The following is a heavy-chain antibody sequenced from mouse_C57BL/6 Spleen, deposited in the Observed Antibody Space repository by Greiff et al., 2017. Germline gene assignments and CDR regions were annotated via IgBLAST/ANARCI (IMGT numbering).Heavy chain of an antibody. D-gene: IGHD1-1*01. CDR3: ARRYYGSRYDYWDFDV. J-gene: IGHJ1*03. CDR2: IDPSDSYT. V-gene: IGHV1-50*01. CDR1: GYTFTSYW. Sequence: VQLQQPGAELVKPGASVKLSCKASGYTFTSYWMQWVKQRPGQGLEWIGEIDPSDSYTNYTQKFKGKATLTGDTSSNTAYMQLSSLTSEDTAVYDGARRYYGSRYDYWDFDVWGTGTTVTVSS.